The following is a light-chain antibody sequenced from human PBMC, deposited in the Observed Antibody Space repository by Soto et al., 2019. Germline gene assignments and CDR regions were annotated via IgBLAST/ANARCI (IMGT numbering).Light chain of an antibody. V-gene: IGLV9-49*01. CDR1: SGYSNYN. Sequence: QPVLTQPPSASASLGASVTLTCTLSSGYSNYNVDWYQQRPGKGLRFVMRVGTGRIVGSKGDGIPDRFSVLGSGLNRYLTIKNIQEEDESDYHCGADHGSGSNFVVVFGGGTKLTVL. J-gene: IGLJ2*01. CDR3: GADHGSGSNFVVV. CDR2: VGTGRIVG.